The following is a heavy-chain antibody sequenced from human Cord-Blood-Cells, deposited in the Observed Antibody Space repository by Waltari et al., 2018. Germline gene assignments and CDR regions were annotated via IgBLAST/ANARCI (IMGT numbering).Heavy chain of an antibody. D-gene: IGHD5-18*01. Sequence: QVQLQSWGAGLLTPSDTLYLTCAYNGGSVSGYSLCRLHPPQRKGLQWIGEINHSGSTNYQPSLKSRDTRSVHQSKNQGSPKLSYVTAAETAVYYCARAWNVDTAMVRGEFDYWGQ. J-gene: IGHJ4*02. CDR2: INHSGST. CDR3: ARAWNVDTAMVRGEFDY. CDR1: GGSVSGYS. V-gene: IGHV4-34*01.